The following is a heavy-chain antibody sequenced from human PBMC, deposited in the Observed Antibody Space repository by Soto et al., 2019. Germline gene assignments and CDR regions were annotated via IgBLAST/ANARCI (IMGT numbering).Heavy chain of an antibody. CDR2: INHSGST. CDR3: ARLSSYYGSGSYYYYYGMDV. Sequence: SETLSLTCAVYGGSFSGYYWSWIRQPPGKGLEWIGEINHSGSTNYNPSLKSRVTISVDTSKNQFSLKLSSVTAADTAVYYCARLSSYYGSGSYYYYYGMDVWGQGTTVTVS. CDR1: GGSFSGYY. D-gene: IGHD3-10*01. J-gene: IGHJ6*02. V-gene: IGHV4-34*01.